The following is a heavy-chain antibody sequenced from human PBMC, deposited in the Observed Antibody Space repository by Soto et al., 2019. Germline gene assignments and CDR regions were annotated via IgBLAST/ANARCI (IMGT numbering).Heavy chain of an antibody. J-gene: IGHJ6*03. CDR2: MNPNSGNT. Sequence: ASVKVSCKASGYTFTSYDINWVRQATGQGLEWMGWMNPNSGNTGYAQKFQGRVTMTRNTSISTAYMELSSLRSEDTAVYYCARGLVVPAAMLDYYYYYMDVWGKGTTVTVSS. CDR3: ARGLVVPAAMLDYYYYYMDV. CDR1: GYTFTSYD. V-gene: IGHV1-8*01. D-gene: IGHD2-2*01.